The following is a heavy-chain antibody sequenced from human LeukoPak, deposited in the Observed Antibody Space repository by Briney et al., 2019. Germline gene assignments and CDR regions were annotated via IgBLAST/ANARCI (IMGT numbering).Heavy chain of an antibody. CDR3: ARRWNYGRNYYIDV. D-gene: IGHD1-7*01. J-gene: IGHJ6*03. V-gene: IGHV4-34*01. Sequence: SETLSLTCAVYGGSFSNYYWSWIRQPPGKGLEWIGEINDSGRINYNPSLMSRVTVSGDTSKTQFSLRLTSVTATDTAVYYCARRWNYGRNYYIDVWGNGATVSVSS. CDR1: GGSFSNYY. CDR2: INDSGRI.